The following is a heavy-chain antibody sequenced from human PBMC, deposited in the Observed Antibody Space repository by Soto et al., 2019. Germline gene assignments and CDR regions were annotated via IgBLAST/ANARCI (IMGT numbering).Heavy chain of an antibody. J-gene: IGHJ4*02. CDR2: ISYSGST. CDR1: GDSMSSHY. CDR3: ARADPDASVGY. V-gene: IGHV4-59*11. D-gene: IGHD3-16*01. Sequence: SETLSLTXTVSGDSMSSHYWTWLRQPPGKGLEWIGYISYSGSTYYNPSLKSRVTISADTSRNQFSLKLSSVIAADPAVYYCARADPDASVGYWGQGTLVTVS.